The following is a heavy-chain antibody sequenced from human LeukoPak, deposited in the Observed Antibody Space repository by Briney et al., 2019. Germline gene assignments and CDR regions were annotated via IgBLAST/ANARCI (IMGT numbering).Heavy chain of an antibody. D-gene: IGHD5-12*01. J-gene: IGHJ4*02. CDR3: ARDLGVRVTTTWDY. V-gene: IGHV1-18*01. CDR2: ISAYNGNT. Sequence: ASVKVSCKAPGYTFTSYGISWVRQAPGQGLEWMGWISAYNGNTNSTQKLQGRVTMTTDTSTSTAYMELRSLRSDDTAVYYCARDLGVRVTTTWDYWGQGTLVTVSS. CDR1: GYTFTSYG.